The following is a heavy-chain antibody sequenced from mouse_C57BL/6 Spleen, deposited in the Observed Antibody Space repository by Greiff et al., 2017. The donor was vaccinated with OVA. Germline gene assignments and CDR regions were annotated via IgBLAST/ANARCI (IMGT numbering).Heavy chain of an antibody. V-gene: IGHV1-54*01. J-gene: IGHJ4*01. CDR3: ARGFMDY. CDR1: GYAFTNYL. CDR2: INPGSGGT. Sequence: VQLQESGAELVRPGTSVKVSCKASGYAFTNYLIEWVKQRPGQGLEWIGVINPGSGGTNYNEKFKGKATLTADKSSSTAYMQLSSLTSEDSAVYFCARGFMDYWGQGTSVTVSS.